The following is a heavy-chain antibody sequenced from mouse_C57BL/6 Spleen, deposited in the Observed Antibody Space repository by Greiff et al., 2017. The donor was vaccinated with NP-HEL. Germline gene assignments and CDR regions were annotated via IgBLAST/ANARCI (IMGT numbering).Heavy chain of an antibody. V-gene: IGHV2-2*01. Sequence: QVHVKQSGPGLVQPSQRLSITCTVSGFSLTSYGVHWVRQSPGKGLEWLGVIWSGGSTDYNAAFISRLSISKDNSKSQVFFKMNSLQADDTAIYYCARNPLYYYGSSYHWYFDVWGTVTTVTVSS. CDR2: IWSGGST. J-gene: IGHJ1*03. CDR1: GFSLTSYG. CDR3: ARNPLYYYGSSYHWYFDV. D-gene: IGHD1-1*01.